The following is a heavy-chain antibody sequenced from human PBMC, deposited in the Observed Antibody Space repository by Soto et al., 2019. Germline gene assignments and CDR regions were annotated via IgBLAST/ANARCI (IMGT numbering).Heavy chain of an antibody. CDR3: ARVPRQMLYGPTRNGRDV. D-gene: IGHD2-2*02. Sequence: QVQLVQSGAAVSKPGSSVKVSCKASGGTFGIYAIGWVRQAPGQGLEWMGGIIPAFGTTKNAQKFQDRVDMTADESTKTVYMELRGLRVDDTAVYYCARVPRQMLYGPTRNGRDVWGQWTTLIVYS. J-gene: IGHJ6*02. CDR2: IIPAFGTT. CDR1: GGTFGIYA. V-gene: IGHV1-69*01.